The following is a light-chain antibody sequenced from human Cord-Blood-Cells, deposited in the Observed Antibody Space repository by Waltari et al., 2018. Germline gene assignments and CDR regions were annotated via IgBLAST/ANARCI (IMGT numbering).Light chain of an antibody. J-gene: IGKJ1*01. Sequence: EIVMTQSPATLSLSLGERATLSCRARQSVSSSYLSWYQQKPGQAPRLLIYGASTRATGIPARFSGSGSGTDFTLTISSLQPEDFAVYYCQQDYNLPWTFGQGTKVEIK. CDR3: QQDYNLPWT. V-gene: IGKV3D-7*01. CDR1: QSVSSSY. CDR2: GAS.